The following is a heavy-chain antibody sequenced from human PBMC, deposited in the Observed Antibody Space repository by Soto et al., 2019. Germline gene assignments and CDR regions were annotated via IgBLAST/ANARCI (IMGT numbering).Heavy chain of an antibody. D-gene: IGHD3-16*02. Sequence: QVQLVQSGAEVKKPGASVKVSCKASGYTFTSYGISWVRQAPGQGLEWMGWISAYNGNTNYAQKLQGRVTMTKDTSKSTAYMELRSLRSDDRAVYYCAGAGGHYDYIWGSYRVFDYWGQGTLVTVSS. CDR2: ISAYNGNT. V-gene: IGHV1-18*01. CDR1: GYTFTSYG. CDR3: AGAGGHYDYIWGSYRVFDY. J-gene: IGHJ4*02.